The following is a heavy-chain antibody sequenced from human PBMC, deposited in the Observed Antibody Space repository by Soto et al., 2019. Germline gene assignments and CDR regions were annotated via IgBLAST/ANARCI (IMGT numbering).Heavy chain of an antibody. J-gene: IGHJ4*02. D-gene: IGHD4-17*01. V-gene: IGHV3-30*18. Sequence: QVQLVESGGGVVQPGRSLRLSCAASGFTFSSYGMHWVRQAPGKGLERVAVISYDGSNKYYADSVKGRFTISRDNSKNTLYLQMNSLRAEDTAVYYCAKDQFQGLYGDYVNDWCQGTLVTVSS. CDR2: ISYDGSNK. CDR1: GFTFSSYG. CDR3: AKDQFQGLYGDYVND.